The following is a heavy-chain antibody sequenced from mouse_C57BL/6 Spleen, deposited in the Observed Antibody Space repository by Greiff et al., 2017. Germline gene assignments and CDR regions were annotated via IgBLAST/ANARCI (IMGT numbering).Heavy chain of an antibody. V-gene: IGHV1-82*01. D-gene: IGHD2-4*01. CDR2: IYPGDGDT. CDR3: AEIYYDYEGFAY. J-gene: IGHJ3*01. CDR1: GYAFSSSW. Sequence: VQLQESGPELVKPGASVKISCKASGYAFSSSWMNWVKQWPGKGLEWIGRIYPGDGDTNSNGKFKGKATLTADKSASTAYMQLSSLTSEDSAVYVFAEIYYDYEGFAYWGQGTLVTVSA.